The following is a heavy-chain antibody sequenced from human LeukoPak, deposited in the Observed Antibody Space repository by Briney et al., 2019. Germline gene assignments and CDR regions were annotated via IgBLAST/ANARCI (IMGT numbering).Heavy chain of an antibody. D-gene: IGHD3-22*01. V-gene: IGHV4-34*01. J-gene: IGHJ4*02. Sequence: SETLSLTCAVYGGSFSGYYWSWIRQPPGKGLEWIGEINHSGSTNYNPSLKSRVTISVDTSKNQFSLKLSSVTAADTAVYYCARRSHDSSGYPFDYWGQGTLVTVSS. CDR3: ARRSHDSSGYPFDY. CDR2: INHSGST. CDR1: GGSFSGYY.